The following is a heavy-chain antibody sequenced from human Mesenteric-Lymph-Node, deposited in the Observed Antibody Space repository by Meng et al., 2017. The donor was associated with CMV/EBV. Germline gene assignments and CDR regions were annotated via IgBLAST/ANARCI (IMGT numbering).Heavy chain of an antibody. J-gene: IGHJ4*02. D-gene: IGHD3-3*01. CDR2: IIQDGSQT. V-gene: IGHV3-7*01. Sequence: ETLSLTCAVSGGSISSSNWWSWVRQPPGKGLEWVANIIQDGSQTYYVDSVQGRFTVSRDNAKNSLYLQMNSLRAEDTAIYYCAGAFYDFRSGYHGDFWGQGTLVTVSS. CDR3: AGAFYDFRSGYHGDF. CDR1: GGSISSSNW.